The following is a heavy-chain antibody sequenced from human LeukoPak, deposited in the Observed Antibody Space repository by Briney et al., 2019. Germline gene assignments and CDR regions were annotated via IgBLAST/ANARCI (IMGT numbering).Heavy chain of an antibody. CDR2: ISGDGGNT. CDR3: AKDKALGYCSAGSCLYLAY. Sequence: PGGSLRLFCAASGFTFEDYAIHWVRQAPGKGLEWVSLISGDGGNTYYADSVKGRFTLSRDNSKNSLYLQMNRLRSEDTAFYYCAKDKALGYCSAGSCLYLAYWGQGTLVTVSS. D-gene: IGHD2-15*01. V-gene: IGHV3-43*02. CDR1: GFTFEDYA. J-gene: IGHJ4*02.